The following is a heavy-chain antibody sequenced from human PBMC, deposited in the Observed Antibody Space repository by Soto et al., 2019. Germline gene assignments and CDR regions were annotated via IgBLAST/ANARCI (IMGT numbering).Heavy chain of an antibody. D-gene: IGHD1-7*01. Sequence: PSETLSLTCTVSGGSISSGGYYWSWIRQHPGKGLEWIGYIYYSGSTYYNPSLKSRVTISVDTSKNQFSLELSSLRSEDTAVYYCAREGPITGTTGPTLDPWGQGTLVTVSS. CDR2: IYYSGST. CDR1: GGSISSGGYY. CDR3: AREGPITGTTGPTLDP. V-gene: IGHV4-31*03. J-gene: IGHJ5*02.